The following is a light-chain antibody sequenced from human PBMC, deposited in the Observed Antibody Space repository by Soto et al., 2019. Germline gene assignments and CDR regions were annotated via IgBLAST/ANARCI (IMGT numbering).Light chain of an antibody. V-gene: IGLV1-40*01. CDR3: QSYDSSLSGSNYV. Sequence: QSVLTQPPSVSGAPGQRVTISCTGSSSNIGAGYAVHWYQQLPGTAPKLLTYGDTTRPSGVPDRFSGSKSGTSASLAITGLQAEDEADYYCQSYDSSLSGSNYVFGTGTKLTVL. CDR2: GDT. CDR1: SSNIGAGYA. J-gene: IGLJ1*01.